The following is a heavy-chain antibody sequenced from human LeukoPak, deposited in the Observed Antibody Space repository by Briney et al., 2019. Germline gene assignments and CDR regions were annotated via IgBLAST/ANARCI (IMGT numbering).Heavy chain of an antibody. J-gene: IGHJ5*02. V-gene: IGHV4-59*01. Sequence: SETLSLTCTVSGDSIRSDHWSWIRQPPGKGLEWIGYIHCSGNTKYNPSLKSRVTVSLDTSKKQFSLRLSSVTAADTAVYYCARDRATVTNDYWFDPWGQGTLVTVSS. CDR2: IHCSGNT. D-gene: IGHD4-11*01. CDR3: ARDRATVTNDYWFDP. CDR1: GDSIRSDH.